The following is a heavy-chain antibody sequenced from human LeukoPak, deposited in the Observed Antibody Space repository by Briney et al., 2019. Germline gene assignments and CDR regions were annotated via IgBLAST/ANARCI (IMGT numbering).Heavy chain of an antibody. D-gene: IGHD3-3*01. V-gene: IGHV4-34*01. CDR3: ARGSQPYYDFWSGYFRKGSNWFDP. CDR1: GGSFSGYY. J-gene: IGHJ5*02. CDR2: INHSGST. Sequence: SETLSLTCAVYGGSFSGYYWSWIRQPPGKGLEWIGEINHSGSTNYNPSLKSRVTISVDTSKNQFSLKLSSVTAADTAVYYCARGSQPYYDFWSGYFRKGSNWFDPWGQGTLVTASS.